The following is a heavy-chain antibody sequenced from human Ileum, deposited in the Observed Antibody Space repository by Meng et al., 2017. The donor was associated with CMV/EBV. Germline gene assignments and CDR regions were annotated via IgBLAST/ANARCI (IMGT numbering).Heavy chain of an antibody. Sequence: SLPCSPYGGSFTAFSWGWTRQTPGGGLAWLGEITPTGGTIYNPSLRGRVTVSLDTSKNQFSLNLTSVTAADAAMYYCARGIFGGVISWGQGTLVTVSS. V-gene: IGHV4-34*01. CDR2: ITPTGGT. CDR1: GGSFTAFS. CDR3: ARGIFGGVIS. J-gene: IGHJ5*02. D-gene: IGHD2-8*02.